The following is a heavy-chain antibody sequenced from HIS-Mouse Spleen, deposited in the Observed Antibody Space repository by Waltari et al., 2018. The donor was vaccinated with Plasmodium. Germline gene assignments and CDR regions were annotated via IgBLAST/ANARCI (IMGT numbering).Heavy chain of an antibody. CDR1: GFTLSCYG. Sequence: QVQLVESGGGVVQPGRSLRLSCAASGFTLSCYGMHWVRQVPGKGLEWVAVISYDGSNKYYADSVKGRFTISRDNSKNTLYLQMNSLRAEDTAVYYCAKAQGVINFDYWGQGTLVTVSS. CDR3: AKAQGVINFDY. D-gene: IGHD3-16*01. J-gene: IGHJ4*02. CDR2: ISYDGSNK. V-gene: IGHV3-30*18.